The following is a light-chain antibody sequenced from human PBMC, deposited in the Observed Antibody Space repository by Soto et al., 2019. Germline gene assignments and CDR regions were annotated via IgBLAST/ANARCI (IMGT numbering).Light chain of an antibody. J-gene: IGKJ4*01. CDR3: HQYGSSPLT. V-gene: IGKV3-20*01. Sequence: EIVLTQSPGTLSLSPGERATLSCRASQSATSNYLAWYQQKPGQSPRLLIYGASSRATGSPDRFTGRGSGTDFAITISRLEPEDFAMYYCHQYGSSPLTFGGGPKVEIK. CDR1: QSATSNY. CDR2: GAS.